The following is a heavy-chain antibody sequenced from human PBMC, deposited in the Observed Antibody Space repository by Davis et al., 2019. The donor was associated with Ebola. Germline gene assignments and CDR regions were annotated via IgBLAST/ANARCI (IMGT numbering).Heavy chain of an antibody. J-gene: IGHJ4*02. V-gene: IGHV3-7*03. CDR2: IAQDGSEK. Sequence: PGGSLRLSCAASGFTFPDYWMSWVRQAPGKGLEWVANIAQDGSEKYYVDSVKGPFTVSRDNAKKSVFLQMNSLRVEDTAVYYCVRDKHYQLETTYYTLDHWGQVTLVTVSS. CDR3: VRDKHYQLETTYYTLDH. D-gene: IGHD3-3*01. CDR1: GFTFPDYW.